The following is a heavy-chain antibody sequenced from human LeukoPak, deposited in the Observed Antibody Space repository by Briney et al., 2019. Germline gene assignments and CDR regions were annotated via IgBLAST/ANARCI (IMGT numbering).Heavy chain of an antibody. Sequence: SETLSLTCAVYGGSFSGYYWSWIRQPPGKGLEWIGEINHSGSTNYNPSLKSRVTISVDTSKNQFSLKLSSVTAADTAVYYCARHVETEYFQYWGQGTLVSVSS. CDR1: GGSFSGYY. CDR2: INHSGST. J-gene: IGHJ1*01. V-gene: IGHV4-34*01. CDR3: ARHVETEYFQY. D-gene: IGHD5-24*01.